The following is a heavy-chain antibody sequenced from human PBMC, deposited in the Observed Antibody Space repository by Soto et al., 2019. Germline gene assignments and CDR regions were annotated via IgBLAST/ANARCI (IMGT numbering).Heavy chain of an antibody. Sequence: GGSLRLSCAASGFTFTRYSMNWVRQAPGKGLEWVSSISSTTNYIYYGDSMKGRFTISRDNAKNSLYLEMNSLRAEDTAVYYCARDSSSSKYNWFDPWGQGTLVTVSS. J-gene: IGHJ5*02. CDR1: GFTFTRYS. CDR3: ARDSSSSKYNWFDP. CDR2: ISSTTNYI. D-gene: IGHD6-13*01. V-gene: IGHV3-21*06.